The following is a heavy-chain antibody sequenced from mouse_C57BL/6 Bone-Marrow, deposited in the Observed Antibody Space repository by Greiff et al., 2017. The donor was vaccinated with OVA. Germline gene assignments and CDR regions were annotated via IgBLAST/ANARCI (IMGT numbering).Heavy chain of an antibody. CDR1: GYTFTSYW. V-gene: IGHV1-52*01. CDR3: ARRRIYYDYGYAMDY. J-gene: IGHJ4*01. Sequence: VQLQQPGAELVRPGSSVKLSCKASGYTFTSYWMHWVKQRPIQGLEWIGNIDPSDSETHYNQKFKDKATLTVDKSSSTAYMQLSSLTSEDSAVYYCARRRIYYDYGYAMDYWGQGTSVTVSS. D-gene: IGHD2-4*01. CDR2: IDPSDSET.